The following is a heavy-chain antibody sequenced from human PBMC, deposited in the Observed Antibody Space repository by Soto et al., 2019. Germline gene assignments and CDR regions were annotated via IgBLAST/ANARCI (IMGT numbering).Heavy chain of an antibody. CDR1: GYSMRIGGYY. Sequence: QVQLQESGPGLVKPSQTLSLTCSVSGYSMRIGGYYWSSIRQLPGKGLEWIGYIYYTGSTNYNPSLQRPVSIAVDHSKNPSSLRLSSVTAADTAVYYWARGKGSGRARDGSDTCGQGTRVTVSS. J-gene: IGHJ5*02. D-gene: IGHD3-10*01. V-gene: IGHV4-31*01. CDR2: IYYTGST. CDR3: ARGKGSGRARDGSDT.